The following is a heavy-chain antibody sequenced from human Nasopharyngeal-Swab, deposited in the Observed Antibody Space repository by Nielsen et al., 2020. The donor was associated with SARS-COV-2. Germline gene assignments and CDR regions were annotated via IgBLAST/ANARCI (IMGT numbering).Heavy chain of an antibody. CDR1: GFTFSSYS. J-gene: IGHJ4*02. CDR2: ISSSSSYI. V-gene: IGHV3-21*04. D-gene: IGHD1-26*01. Sequence: GESLKISCAASGFTFSSYSMNWVRQAPGKGLEWVSSISSSSSYIYYADSVKGRFTISRDNAKNSLYLQMNSLRAEDTAVYYCARFYVRSGRYSGSDPEDYWGQGTLVTVSS. CDR3: ARFYVRSGRYSGSDPEDY.